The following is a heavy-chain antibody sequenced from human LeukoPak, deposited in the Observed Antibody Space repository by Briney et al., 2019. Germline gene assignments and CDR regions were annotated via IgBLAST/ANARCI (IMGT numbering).Heavy chain of an antibody. J-gene: IGHJ5*02. V-gene: IGHV3-23*01. CDR2: ISGSGGST. CDR3: AKIDGYCSSTSCYSGWFDP. D-gene: IGHD2-2*01. CDR1: GFTFSSYA. Sequence: PGGSLRLSCAASGFTFSSYALSWVRQAPGKGLEWASAISGSGGSTYYADSVKGRFTISRDNSKNTLYLQMNSLRAEDTAVYYCAKIDGYCSSTSCYSGWFDPWGQGTLVTVSS.